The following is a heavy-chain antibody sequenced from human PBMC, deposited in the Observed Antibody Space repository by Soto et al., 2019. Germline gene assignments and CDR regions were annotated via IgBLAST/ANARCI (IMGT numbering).Heavy chain of an antibody. CDR2: IYHSGST. Sequence: QLQLQESGSGLVKPSQTLSLTCAVSGGSISSGGYSWSWIRQPPGKALEWIGYIYHSGSTYYNPSPXGGXPITVDRSKNQFSLKLSSVTAADTAVYYCARVPSPWGQGTLVTVSS. CDR1: GGSISSGGYS. V-gene: IGHV4-30-2*01. CDR3: ARVPSP. J-gene: IGHJ5*02.